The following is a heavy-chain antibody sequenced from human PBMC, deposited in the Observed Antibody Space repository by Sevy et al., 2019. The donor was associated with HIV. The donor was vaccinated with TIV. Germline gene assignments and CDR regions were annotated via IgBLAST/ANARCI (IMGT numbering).Heavy chain of an antibody. Sequence: ASVKVSCKASGYTFTSYGISWVRQAPGQGLEWMGWISAYNGNTNYAQKLQGRVTMTTDTSTSTAYMELRSLRSDDTAVYYCARDPGAAAGPGEVYYYYGMDVWGQGTTVTVSS. D-gene: IGHD6-13*01. CDR2: ISAYNGNT. V-gene: IGHV1-18*01. J-gene: IGHJ6*02. CDR3: ARDPGAAAGPGEVYYYYGMDV. CDR1: GYTFTSYG.